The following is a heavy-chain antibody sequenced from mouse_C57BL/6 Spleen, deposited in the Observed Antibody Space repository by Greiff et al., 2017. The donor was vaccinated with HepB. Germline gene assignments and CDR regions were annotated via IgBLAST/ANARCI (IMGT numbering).Heavy chain of an antibody. J-gene: IGHJ3*01. Sequence: EVQLQQSGAELVRPGASVKLSCTASGFNIKDYYMHWVKQRPEQGLEWIGRIDPEDGDTEYAPKFQGKATMTADTSSNTAYLQRSRLTSEDTAVYYCTTSKYYGSSYVGFAYWGQGTLVTVSA. D-gene: IGHD1-1*01. CDR3: TTSKYYGSSYVGFAY. CDR2: IDPEDGDT. V-gene: IGHV14-1*01. CDR1: GFNIKDYY.